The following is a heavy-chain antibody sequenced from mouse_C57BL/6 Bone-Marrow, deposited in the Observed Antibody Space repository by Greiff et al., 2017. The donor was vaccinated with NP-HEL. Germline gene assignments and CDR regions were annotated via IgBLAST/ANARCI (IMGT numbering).Heavy chain of an antibody. D-gene: IGHD6-1*01. CDR3: ARPRFFPLFDY. CDR2: INPSSGYT. V-gene: IGHV1-7*01. J-gene: IGHJ2*01. Sequence: QVQLQQSGAELAKPGASVTLSCKASGYTFTSYWMHWVKQRPGQGLEWIGYINPSSGYTKYNQKFKDKATLTADKSSSTAYMQRSSLTYEDSAVYYCARPRFFPLFDYWGQGTTLTVSS. CDR1: GYTFTSYW.